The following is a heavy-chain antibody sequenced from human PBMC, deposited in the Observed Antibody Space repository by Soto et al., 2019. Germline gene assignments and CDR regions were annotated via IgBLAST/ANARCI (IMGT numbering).Heavy chain of an antibody. Sequence: GASVKVSCKASGYTFTSYGISWVRQAPGQGLEWMGWISAYNGNTNYAQELQGRVTMTTDTSTSTAYMELRSLRSDDTAVYYCARGGLDIVVVPAAIVRFDPWGQGTLVTV. CDR2: ISAYNGNT. CDR1: GYTFTSYG. D-gene: IGHD2-2*01. CDR3: ARGGLDIVVVPAAIVRFDP. V-gene: IGHV1-18*01. J-gene: IGHJ5*02.